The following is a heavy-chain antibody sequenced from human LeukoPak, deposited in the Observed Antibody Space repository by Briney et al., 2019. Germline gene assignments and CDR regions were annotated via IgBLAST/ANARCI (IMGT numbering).Heavy chain of an antibody. J-gene: IGHJ4*02. CDR3: ARAYRPRGYYFDY. CDR2: IYYSGST. Sequence: SSQTLSLTCTVSGGSISSGGYYWSWIRQHPGKGLEWIGYIYYSGSTYYNPSLKSRVTISVDTSKNQFSLKLSSVTAADTAVYYCARAYRPRGYYFDYWGQGTLVTVSS. CDR1: GGSISSGGYY. V-gene: IGHV4-31*03. D-gene: IGHD3-10*01.